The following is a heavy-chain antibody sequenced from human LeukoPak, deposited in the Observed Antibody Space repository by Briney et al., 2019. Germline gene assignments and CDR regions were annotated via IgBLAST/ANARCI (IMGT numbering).Heavy chain of an antibody. CDR3: TRISGSSSGPVDY. J-gene: IGHJ4*02. V-gene: IGHV3-15*01. CDR2: IKIKTDGGTI. D-gene: IGHD1-26*01. CDR1: GFTFSNAW. Sequence: GGSLRLSCAASGFTFSNAWMSWVRQAPGKGLEWVGRIKIKTDGGTIEYGAPVKGRFTISRDDSKNTLYLQMNTLETEDTGVYYCTRISGSSSGPVDYWGQGSLVTVSS.